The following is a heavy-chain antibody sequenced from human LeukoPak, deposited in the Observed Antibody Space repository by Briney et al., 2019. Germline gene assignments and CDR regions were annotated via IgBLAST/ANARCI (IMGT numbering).Heavy chain of an antibody. CDR3: TTDLTHGGTPTQY. J-gene: IGHJ4*02. CDR2: IRSKANSYAT. D-gene: IGHD4-23*01. Sequence: GGSLRLSCAASGFTFSGSAMHWVRQASGKGLEWVGRIRSKANSYATAYAASVKGRFTISRDDSKNTLYLQMNSLKTEDTAVYYCTTDLTHGGTPTQYWGQGTLVTVSS. CDR1: GFTFSGSA. V-gene: IGHV3-73*01.